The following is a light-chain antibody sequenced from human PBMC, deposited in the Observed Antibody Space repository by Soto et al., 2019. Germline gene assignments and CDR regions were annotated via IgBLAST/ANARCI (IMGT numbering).Light chain of an antibody. J-gene: IGLJ2*01. CDR3: CSYGVSSPWV. V-gene: IGLV2-23*02. CDR2: EVS. Sequence: QSVLTQPASVSGSPGHSITISCTGTSSDVGTYNLVSWYQQHPGKAPKLMIYEVSKRPSGVSNRFSGSKSGNTASLTISGLQAEDEADYYCCSYGVSSPWVLGGGTKLTVL. CDR1: SSDVGTYNL.